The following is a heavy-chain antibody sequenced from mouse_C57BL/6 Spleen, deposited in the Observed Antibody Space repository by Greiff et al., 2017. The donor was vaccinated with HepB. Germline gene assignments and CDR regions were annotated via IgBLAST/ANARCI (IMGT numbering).Heavy chain of an antibody. CDR1: GYTFTSYW. CDR3: AREDY. CDR2: IDPSDSYT. V-gene: IGHV1-69*01. J-gene: IGHJ4*01. Sequence: QVQLQQPGAELVMPGASVKLSCKASGYTFTSYWMHWVKQRPGQGLEWIGEIDPSDSYTNYNQKFKGKTTLTVDKSSSTAYMQLSSLASEDSAVYYCAREDYWGQGTSVTVSS.